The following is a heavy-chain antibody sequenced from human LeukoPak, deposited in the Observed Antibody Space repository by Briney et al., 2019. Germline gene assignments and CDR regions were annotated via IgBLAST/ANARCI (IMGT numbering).Heavy chain of an antibody. Sequence: ASVKVSCKASGGTFSSYAISGVRQAPGQGLEWMGRIIPMLGIANYAQKFQGRVTITADTSTSTAYLELSRLRSEATAVYYCARRSSGVAVAVTDASDIWGQGTMVTVSS. CDR3: ARRSSGVAVAVTDASDI. J-gene: IGHJ3*02. D-gene: IGHD6-19*01. V-gene: IGHV1-69*04. CDR2: IIPMLGIA. CDR1: GGTFSSYA.